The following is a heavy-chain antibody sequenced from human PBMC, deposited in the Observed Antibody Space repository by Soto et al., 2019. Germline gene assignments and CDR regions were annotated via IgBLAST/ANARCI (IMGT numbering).Heavy chain of an antibody. CDR3: ARDHKGGYYYYGMDV. CDR2: ISSSGSTI. J-gene: IGHJ6*02. V-gene: IGHV3-48*03. CDR1: GFTFSSYE. Sequence: EVQLVESGGGLVQPGGSLRLSCAASGFTFSSYEMNWVRQAPGKGLEWVSYISSSGSTIYYADSVKGRFTISRDNAKNSLYLQMNSLRAEDTAVYYCARDHKGGYYYYGMDVWGQGTTVTFSS.